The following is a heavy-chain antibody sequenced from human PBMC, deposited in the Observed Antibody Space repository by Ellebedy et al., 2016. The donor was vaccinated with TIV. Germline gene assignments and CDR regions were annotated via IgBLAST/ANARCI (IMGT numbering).Heavy chain of an antibody. D-gene: IGHD5-12*01. J-gene: IGHJ2*01. CDR2: ISWNGATI. Sequence: PGGSLRLSCEASGFTFDDYAMYWVRQAPGKGLEWVSGISWNGATIGYADSVKGRFTISRDNAKTSLYLQMHSLRAEDMAFYFCAKVIGSGYNFGYFDLWGRGTLVTVSS. CDR1: GFTFDDYA. V-gene: IGHV3-9*03. CDR3: AKVIGSGYNFGYFDL.